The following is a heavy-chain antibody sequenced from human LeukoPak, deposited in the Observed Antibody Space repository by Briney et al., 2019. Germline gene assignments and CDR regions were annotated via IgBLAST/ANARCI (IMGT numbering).Heavy chain of an antibody. V-gene: IGHV3-23*01. CDR2: IRVNGDST. Sequence: GGSRRLSCAASGFTFSSYAMSWVRQAPGKGLEWVSTIRVNGDSTFYADSVKGRFTISRDNSKNTLYLQMNSLRVEDTAVYYCARDRSGDYYFDYWGQGTLVTVSS. J-gene: IGHJ4*02. D-gene: IGHD4-17*01. CDR1: GFTFSSYA. CDR3: ARDRSGDYYFDY.